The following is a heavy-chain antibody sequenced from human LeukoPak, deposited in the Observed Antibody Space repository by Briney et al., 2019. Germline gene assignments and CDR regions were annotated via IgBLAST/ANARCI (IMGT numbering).Heavy chain of an antibody. CDR2: IRSKAYGGTT. CDR3: TRGGDIVVVVAATLDY. D-gene: IGHD2-15*01. Sequence: PGGSLRLSXTASGFTFGDYAMSWFGQTPGKGLEWVGFIRSKAYGGTTEYAASVKGGFTISRDDSKSIAYLQMNSLKTEDTAVYYCTRGGDIVVVVAATLDYWGQGTLVTVSS. V-gene: IGHV3-49*03. J-gene: IGHJ4*02. CDR1: GFTFGDYA.